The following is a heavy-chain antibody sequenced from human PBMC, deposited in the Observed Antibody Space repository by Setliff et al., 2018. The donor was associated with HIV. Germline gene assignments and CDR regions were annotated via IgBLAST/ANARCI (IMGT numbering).Heavy chain of an antibody. J-gene: IGHJ3*02. CDR3: ARGTYYDFWSDYGGSAFDI. V-gene: IGHV4-34*01. D-gene: IGHD3-3*01. CDR1: GDSLSDYR. Sequence: SETLSLTCAVYGDSLSDYRWNWIRQVPGKGLEWIGEVNHVGDTNCSPSLESRVSISVDTSKNQFSLTLRSVTAADTAIYYCARGTYYDFWSDYGGSAFDIWGQGRKVTVSS. CDR2: VNHVGDT.